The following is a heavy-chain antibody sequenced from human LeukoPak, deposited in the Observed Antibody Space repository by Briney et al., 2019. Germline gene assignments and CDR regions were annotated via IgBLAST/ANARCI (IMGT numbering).Heavy chain of an antibody. CDR1: GFTFDDYA. CDR3: ARDYGSGTYGCMDV. CDR2: ISWNSGSI. J-gene: IGHJ6*02. D-gene: IGHD3-10*01. Sequence: GRSLRLSCAASGFTFDDYAMHWVRQAPGKGLEWVSGISWNSGSIGYADSVKGRFTISRDNAKNSLYLQMNSLRAEDTALYYCARDYGSGTYGCMDVWGQGTTVTVSS. V-gene: IGHV3-9*01.